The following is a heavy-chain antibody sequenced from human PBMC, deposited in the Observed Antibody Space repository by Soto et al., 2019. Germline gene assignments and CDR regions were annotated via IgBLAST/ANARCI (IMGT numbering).Heavy chain of an antibody. D-gene: IGHD3-22*01. V-gene: IGHV1-46*03. CDR1: GYTFTSYY. J-gene: IGHJ4*02. CDR2: INPSGGST. CDR3: AREYDSSGYPRYYFDY. Sequence: ASVKVSCKASGYTFTSYYMHWVRQAPGQGLEWMGIINPSGGSTSYAQKFQGRVTMTRDTSTSTVYMELSSLRSEDTAVYYCAREYDSSGYPRYYFDYWGQGTLVTVSS.